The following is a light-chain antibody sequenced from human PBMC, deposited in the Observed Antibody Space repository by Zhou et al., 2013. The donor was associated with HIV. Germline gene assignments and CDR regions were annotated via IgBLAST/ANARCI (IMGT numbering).Light chain of an antibody. CDR2: GAS. V-gene: IGKV1-8*01. CDR1: QYISTY. J-gene: IGKJ2*01. CDR3: QQYYNSSRT. Sequence: AIRLTQSPSSLSVSTGDRITITCRASQYISTYVSWYQQKPGNPPKLLIYGASTLQSGVPSRFSGSGSGTDFTLTINCLQSEDFATYYCQQYYNSSRTFGQGTKLEI.